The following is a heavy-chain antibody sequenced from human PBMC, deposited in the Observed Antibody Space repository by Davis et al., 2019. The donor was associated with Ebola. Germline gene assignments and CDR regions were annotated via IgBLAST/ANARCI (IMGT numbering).Heavy chain of an antibody. CDR1: GFTVSGTY. V-gene: IGHV3-66*01. Sequence: GESLKISCAASGFTVSGTYMSWVRQAPGKGLEWVSVIYTGDATAYADSVKGRFTISRDSSKNTLHLQMNSLRVEDTAIYYCAKDTSNVWFDVWGQGTMVTVSS. J-gene: IGHJ3*01. D-gene: IGHD6-19*01. CDR2: IYTGDAT. CDR3: AKDTSNVWFDV.